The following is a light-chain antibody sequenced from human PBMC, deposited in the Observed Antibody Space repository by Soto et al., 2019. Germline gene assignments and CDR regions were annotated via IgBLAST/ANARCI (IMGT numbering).Light chain of an antibody. CDR2: EVS. J-gene: IGLJ2*01. V-gene: IGLV2-8*01. Sequence: QSALTQPPSASGSPGQSVAISCTGTSSDVGGYNYVSWYQQHPGKAPKLMISEVSKRPSGVPDRFSGSKSGNTASLTVSGLQAEDEADYYCTSYGGSNNLVFGGATKLTVL. CDR1: SSDVGGYNY. CDR3: TSYGGSNNLV.